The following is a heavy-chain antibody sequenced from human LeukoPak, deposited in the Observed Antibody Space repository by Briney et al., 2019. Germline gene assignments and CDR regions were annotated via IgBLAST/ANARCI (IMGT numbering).Heavy chain of an antibody. D-gene: IGHD1-7*01. Sequence: PGGSLRLSCAASGFTFSNSWMGWVRQDPGNGLEWVANIKEDGSEKYYMDSVKGRFTISRDNAKNSLFLLMNSLRAEDTAVYYCAVYNWNSKRDFDYWGQGTLVTVSS. V-gene: IGHV3-7*03. CDR3: AVYNWNSKRDFDY. J-gene: IGHJ4*02. CDR1: GFTFSNSW. CDR2: IKEDGSEK.